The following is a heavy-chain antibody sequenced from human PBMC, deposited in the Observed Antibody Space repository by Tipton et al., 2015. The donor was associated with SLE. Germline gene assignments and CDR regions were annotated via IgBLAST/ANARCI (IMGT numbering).Heavy chain of an antibody. CDR2: IYYSGST. J-gene: IGHJ3*02. V-gene: IGHV4-39*01. Sequence: TLSLTCTVSGGSISSSIYYWGWIRQPPGKGLEWIGSIYYSGSTYYNPSLKSRVTISVDTSKNQFSLKLSSVTAADTAVYYCARRGRAFDIWGQGTMVTVSS. CDR3: ARRGRAFDI. D-gene: IGHD1-14*01. CDR1: GGSISSSIYY.